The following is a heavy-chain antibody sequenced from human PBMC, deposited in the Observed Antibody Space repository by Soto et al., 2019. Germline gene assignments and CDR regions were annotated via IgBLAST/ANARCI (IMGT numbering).Heavy chain of an antibody. V-gene: IGHV1-46*01. CDR3: ARGHLAGSDF. Sequence: SVKVSCKASGYSFTSYHIHWVRQAPGQGLEWMGIINPSGGSTSYAQKFQGGVTMTRDTSTSTVYMELSSLRSDDTAVYWCARGHLAGSDFWGHVTTVTLSS. CDR2: INPSGGST. J-gene: IGHJ6*02. D-gene: IGHD6-19*01. CDR1: GYSFTSYH.